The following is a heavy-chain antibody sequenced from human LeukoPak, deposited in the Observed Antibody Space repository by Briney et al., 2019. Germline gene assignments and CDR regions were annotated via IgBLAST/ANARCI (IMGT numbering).Heavy chain of an antibody. V-gene: IGHV3-74*01. CDR1: GFTLSAYW. Sequence: GGSLRLSCAASGFTLSAYWMHWVRQAPGKGLMWVSRIEGDGNRITYADSVKGRFTISRDNAKNTRYLQMNSLRAEDTAVYYCTRDWRNLGYDYWGQGTLVTVSS. CDR2: IEGDGNRI. J-gene: IGHJ4*02. D-gene: IGHD5-12*01. CDR3: TRDWRNLGYDY.